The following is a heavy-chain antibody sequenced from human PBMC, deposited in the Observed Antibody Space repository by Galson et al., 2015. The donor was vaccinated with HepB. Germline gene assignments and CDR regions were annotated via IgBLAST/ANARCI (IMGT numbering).Heavy chain of an antibody. Sequence: SLRLSCAASGFTVSSNYMSWVRQAPGKGLEWVSVIYSGGSTYYADSVKGRFTISRDNSKNTLYLQMNSLRAEDTAVYYCARMDSGYDWGFDYWGQGTLVTVSS. J-gene: IGHJ4*02. CDR1: GFTVSSNY. D-gene: IGHD5-12*01. CDR3: ARMDSGYDWGFDY. V-gene: IGHV3-53*01. CDR2: IYSGGST.